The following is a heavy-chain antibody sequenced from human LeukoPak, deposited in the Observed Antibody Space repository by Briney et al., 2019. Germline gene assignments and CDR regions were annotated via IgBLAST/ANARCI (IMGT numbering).Heavy chain of an antibody. J-gene: IGHJ4*02. V-gene: IGHV3-30*02. Sequence: GGSLRLSCAASGIDFRASGMPWVRQAPGMGLEWVTFIQTDGRDKYYAASVAGRFTISRDNSKNTVYLNLDNLRPDDTALYYCAREGGTVVMGRFDYWGQGTLVTVSS. CDR1: GIDFRASG. CDR2: IQTDGRDK. CDR3: AREGGTVVMGRFDY. D-gene: IGHD2-8*01.